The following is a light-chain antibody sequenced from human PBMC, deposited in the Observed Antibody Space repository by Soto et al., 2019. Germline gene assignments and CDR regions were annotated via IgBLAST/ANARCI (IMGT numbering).Light chain of an antibody. Sequence: DIQMTQSPSTLSASVGDRVTITCRASQSITNCLAWYQQKPGKAPKLLLFDASSLRSGVPSRFSGSGSGTEFTLTISSLQPEDFATYYCQQHNPYSPYTFGQGTKLEIK. CDR3: QQHNPYSPYT. J-gene: IGKJ2*01. CDR2: DAS. CDR1: QSITNC. V-gene: IGKV1-5*03.